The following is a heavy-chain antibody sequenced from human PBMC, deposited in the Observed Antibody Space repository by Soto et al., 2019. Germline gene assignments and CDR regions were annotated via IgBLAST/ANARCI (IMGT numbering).Heavy chain of an antibody. CDR1: GFTFTRYS. CDR3: ARESEDLTSNFDY. Sequence: KPXVSLRLSCAASGFTFTRYSMNWVRQAPGKGLEWVSSISSTTNYIYYGDSMKGRFTISRDNAKNSLYLEMNSLRAEDTAVYYCARESEDLTSNFDYWGQGTLVTVSS. CDR2: ISSTTNYI. J-gene: IGHJ4*02. V-gene: IGHV3-21*06.